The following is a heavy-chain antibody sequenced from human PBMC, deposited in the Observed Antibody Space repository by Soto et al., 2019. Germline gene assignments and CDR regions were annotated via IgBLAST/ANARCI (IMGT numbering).Heavy chain of an antibody. CDR3: VRATPYVGFDS. D-gene: IGHD3-16*01. J-gene: IGHJ4*02. V-gene: IGHV3-72*01. CDR2: TRNKVNGCST. Sequence: GGSLRLSCAVSGFTFSDHYMDWIRQIPGSGLEWIVRTRNKVNGCSTEYAASVRGRFTVSRDDSRSSLNLQMDSLRVEDTVVYYCVRATPYVGFDSWGQGALVTVSS. CDR1: GFTFSDHY.